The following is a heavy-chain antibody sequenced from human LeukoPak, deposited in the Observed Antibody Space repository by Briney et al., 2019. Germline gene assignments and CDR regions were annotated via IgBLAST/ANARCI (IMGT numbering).Heavy chain of an antibody. Sequence: GGSLRLSCAASGFTFSSYEMNWVRQAPGKGLEWVSYISSSGSTIYYADSVKGRFTISRDNAKNSLYLQMNSLRAEDTAVYYCARESGAAAAGPHYYYYMDVWGKGTTVTISS. CDR2: ISSSGSTI. J-gene: IGHJ6*03. D-gene: IGHD6-13*01. CDR3: ARESGAAAAGPHYYYYMDV. CDR1: GFTFSSYE. V-gene: IGHV3-48*03.